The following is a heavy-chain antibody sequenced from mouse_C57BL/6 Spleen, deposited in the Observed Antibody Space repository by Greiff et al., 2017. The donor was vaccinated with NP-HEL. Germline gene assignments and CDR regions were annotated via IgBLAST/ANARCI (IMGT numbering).Heavy chain of an antibody. V-gene: IGHV1-55*01. CDR1: GYTFTSYW. J-gene: IGHJ2*01. Sequence: QVQLQQPGAELVKPGASVKMSCKASGYTFTSYWITWVKQRPGQGLEWIGDIYPGSGSTNYNEKFKSKATLTVDTSSSTAYMQLSSLTSEDSAVYYCAREGRTAQAADYWGQGTTLTVSS. D-gene: IGHD3-2*02. CDR2: IYPGSGST. CDR3: AREGRTAQAADY.